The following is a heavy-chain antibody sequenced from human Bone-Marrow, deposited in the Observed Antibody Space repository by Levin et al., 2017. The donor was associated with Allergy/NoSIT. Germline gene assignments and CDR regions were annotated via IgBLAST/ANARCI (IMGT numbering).Heavy chain of an antibody. J-gene: IGHJ4*02. CDR2: INPNSGGT. CDR3: AIDGSPPYDSSGYYIHDY. Sequence: ASVKVSCKASGYTFTGYYMHWVRQAPGQGLEWMGWINPNSGGTNYAQKFQGRVTMTRDTSISTAYMELSRLRSDDTAVYYCAIDGSPPYDSSGYYIHDYWGQGTLVTVSS. CDR1: GYTFTGYY. V-gene: IGHV1-2*02. D-gene: IGHD3-22*01.